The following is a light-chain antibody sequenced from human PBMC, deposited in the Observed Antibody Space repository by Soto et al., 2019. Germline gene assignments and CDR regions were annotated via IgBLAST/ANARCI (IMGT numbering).Light chain of an antibody. CDR1: QSVSSSY. Sequence: VVVTQTQGTLSLSPVERATLSCRASQSVSSSYLAWYQQKPGQAPRLLMSAASSRATGIPDRFSGSGSGKDFTLTISRLEPEDFAVYCCQQYGSSRWTFGQGTKVDIK. J-gene: IGKJ1*01. CDR2: AAS. CDR3: QQYGSSRWT. V-gene: IGKV3-20*01.